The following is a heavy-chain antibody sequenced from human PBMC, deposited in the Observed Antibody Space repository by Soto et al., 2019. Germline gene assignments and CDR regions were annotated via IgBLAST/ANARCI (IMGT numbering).Heavy chain of an antibody. J-gene: IGHJ4*02. D-gene: IGHD3-9*01. CDR2: IIPILGIA. Sequence: QVQLVQSGAEVKKPGSSVKVSCKASGGTFSSYTISWVRQAPGQGLEWMGRIIPILGIANYAQKFQGRVTITAXXTXSXXYMELSSLRSEDTAVYYCARDPNYDILTGYHYFDYWGQGTLVTVSS. CDR1: GGTFSSYT. V-gene: IGHV1-69*08. CDR3: ARDPNYDILTGYHYFDY.